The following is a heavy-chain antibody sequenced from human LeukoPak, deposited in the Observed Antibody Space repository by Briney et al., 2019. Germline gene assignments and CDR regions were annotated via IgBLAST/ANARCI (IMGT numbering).Heavy chain of an antibody. D-gene: IGHD4-17*01. CDR3: ARGMTTVTAFYYYYGMDV. Sequence: SETLFLTCAVYGGSFSGYYWSWIRQPPGKGLEWIGEINHSGSTNYNPSLKSRVTISVDTPKNQFSLKLSSVTAADTAVYYCARGMTTVTAFYYYYGMDVWGQGTMVTVSS. CDR1: GGSFSGYY. CDR2: INHSGST. J-gene: IGHJ6*02. V-gene: IGHV4-34*01.